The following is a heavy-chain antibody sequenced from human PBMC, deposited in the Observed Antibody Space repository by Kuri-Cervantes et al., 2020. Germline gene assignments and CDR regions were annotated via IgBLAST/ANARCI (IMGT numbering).Heavy chain of an antibody. J-gene: IGHJ4*02. CDR3: ARDPYHSGYDYPVDN. Sequence: SETLSLTCTVSGGSINNYYWNWIRQSPGKGLEWIGYISYSGSTNYNPSLKSRVTISVDTSKNQFSLNLSSVTAADTAVYYCARDPYHSGYDYPVDNWGQGTLVTVSS. CDR1: GGSINNYY. D-gene: IGHD5-12*01. CDR2: ISYSGST. V-gene: IGHV4-59*12.